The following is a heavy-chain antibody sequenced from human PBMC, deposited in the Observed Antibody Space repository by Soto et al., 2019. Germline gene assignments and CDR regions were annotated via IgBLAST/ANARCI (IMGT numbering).Heavy chain of an antibody. Sequence: PGGSLRLSCAASGFTFSSYAMSWVLQAPGKGLEWVANIKEGGSEKYYVDSVKGRFTISRDNSKNSLYLQMNSLRAEDTAVYYCARFCLVVFTSCPMDVWGKGTTVTVSS. CDR2: IKEGGSEK. V-gene: IGHV3-7*01. D-gene: IGHD2-2*01. CDR1: GFTFSSYA. CDR3: ARFCLVVFTSCPMDV. J-gene: IGHJ6*03.